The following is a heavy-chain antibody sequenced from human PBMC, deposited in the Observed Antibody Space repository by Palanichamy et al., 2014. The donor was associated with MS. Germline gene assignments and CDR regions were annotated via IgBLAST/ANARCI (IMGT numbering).Heavy chain of an antibody. V-gene: IGHV3-7*04. D-gene: IGHD1-1*01. CDR2: INQDGTAQ. J-gene: IGHJ3*02. CDR3: TRDMATSATTERFDI. Sequence: EVHLVESGGGLVQPGGSLRLSCVATDFTFSTYWMTWVRQAPGKGLEWVANINQDGTAQRYLDSVKGRITVSRDNAKNSLYLQINSLRAEDTAVYYCTRDMATSATTERFDIWGQGTMVTVSS. CDR1: DFTFSTYW.